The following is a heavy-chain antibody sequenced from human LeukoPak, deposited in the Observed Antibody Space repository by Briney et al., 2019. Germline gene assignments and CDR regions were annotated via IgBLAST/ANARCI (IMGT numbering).Heavy chain of an antibody. CDR2: IKQDGSEK. CDR3: ARKGGATTYGYYFYYMDV. J-gene: IGHJ6*03. V-gene: IGHV3-7*01. CDR1: GFTFSSYA. Sequence: PGRSLRLSCAASGFTFSSYAMSWVRQAPGKGLEWVANIKQDGSEKYYVDSVKGRFTISRDNAKNSLYLQMNSLRAEDTAVYYCARKGGATTYGYYFYYMDVWGKGTTVTISS. D-gene: IGHD1-26*01.